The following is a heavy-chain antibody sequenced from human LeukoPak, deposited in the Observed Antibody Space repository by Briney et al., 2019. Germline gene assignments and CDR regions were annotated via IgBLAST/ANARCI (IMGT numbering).Heavy chain of an antibody. Sequence: PSETLSLTCAVYGESLSGYSWSWIRQPPGKGLEWIGEIDHSGSTNYNPSLKRRVTLSVDTSKNQFSLKMKSVTAADTAVYYCARGSGSYYPIDYWGQGTLVTVSS. CDR3: ARGSGSYYPIDY. J-gene: IGHJ4*02. D-gene: IGHD1-26*01. V-gene: IGHV4-34*01. CDR2: IDHSGST. CDR1: GESLSGYS.